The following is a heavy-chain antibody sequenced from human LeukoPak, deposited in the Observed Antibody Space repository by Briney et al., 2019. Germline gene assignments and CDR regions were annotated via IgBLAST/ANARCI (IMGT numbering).Heavy chain of an antibody. Sequence: PGGSLRLSCAASGFTFSRLAMTWVRQAPGKGLEWVSTISASGPYYADAVRGRFTISRDNSKNTLYLQMNSLRAEDTAVYYCAADIVVVPAASFDYWGQGTLVTVSS. D-gene: IGHD2-2*01. CDR2: ISASGP. J-gene: IGHJ4*02. CDR1: GFTFSRLA. CDR3: AADIVVVPAASFDY. V-gene: IGHV3-23*01.